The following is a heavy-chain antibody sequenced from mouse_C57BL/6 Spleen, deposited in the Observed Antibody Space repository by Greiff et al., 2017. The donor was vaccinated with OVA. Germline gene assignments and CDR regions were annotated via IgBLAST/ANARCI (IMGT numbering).Heavy chain of an antibody. V-gene: IGHV1-81*01. CDR3: ARGGLLGAMDY. J-gene: IGHJ4*01. Sequence: VQLQQSGAELARPGASVKLSCKASGYTFTSSGISWVKQRTGQGLEWIGEIYPRSGNTYYNEKFKGKATLTADKSSSTAYMELRSLTSEDSAVYFCARGGLLGAMDYWGQGTSVTVSS. D-gene: IGHD2-3*01. CDR1: GYTFTSSG. CDR2: IYPRSGNT.